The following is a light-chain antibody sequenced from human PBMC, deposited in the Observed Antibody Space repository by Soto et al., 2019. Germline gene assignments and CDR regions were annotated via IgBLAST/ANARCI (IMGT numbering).Light chain of an antibody. Sequence: DIQMTQSPSSVSASVGDRVTITCRASQAISTWLAWYQQNPGKAPKLLIYSASNLQSGVPSRFSGSGSGTDFPLTISSLQPEDFATYYCQQANSFPRTFGXG. V-gene: IGKV1D-12*01. CDR2: SAS. J-gene: IGKJ1*01. CDR3: QQANSFPRT. CDR1: QAISTW.